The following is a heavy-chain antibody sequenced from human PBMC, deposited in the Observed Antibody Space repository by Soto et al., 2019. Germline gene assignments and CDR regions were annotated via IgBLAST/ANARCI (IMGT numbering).Heavy chain of an antibody. CDR3: ASSPYYYGSGSYYNKRGAEWDY. D-gene: IGHD3-10*01. Sequence: QVQLVQSGAEVKKPGASVKVSCKASGYTFTSYYMHWVRQDPGQGLEWMGIINPSGGSTSYAQKFQGRVTMTRDTSTSTVYMELSSLRSEDTAVYYCASSPYYYGSGSYYNKRGAEWDYWGQGTLVTVSS. CDR1: GYTFTSYY. J-gene: IGHJ4*02. CDR2: INPSGGST. V-gene: IGHV1-46*01.